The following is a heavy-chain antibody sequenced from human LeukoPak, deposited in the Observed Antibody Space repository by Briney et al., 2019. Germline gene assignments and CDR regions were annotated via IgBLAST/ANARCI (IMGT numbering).Heavy chain of an antibody. Sequence: SETLSLTCTVSGGSISSGSYYWSWIRQLAGKGLEWIGRIYTSGSTNYNPSLKSRVTISVDTSKNQFSLKLSSVTAADTAVYYCARERGRLVGATTEWYDAFDIWGQGTMVTVSS. CDR2: IYTSGST. J-gene: IGHJ3*02. CDR3: ARERGRLVGATTEWYDAFDI. D-gene: IGHD1-26*01. CDR1: GGSISSGSYY. V-gene: IGHV4-61*02.